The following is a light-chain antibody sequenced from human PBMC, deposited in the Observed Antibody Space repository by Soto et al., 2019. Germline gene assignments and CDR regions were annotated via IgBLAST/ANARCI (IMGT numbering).Light chain of an antibody. J-gene: IGKJ4*01. CDR2: AAS. CDR1: QSVSISY. CDR3: QQWGNSPRVT. Sequence: IVLTQSPGTLSLSPGESATLSCRASQSVSISYLAWYQQKPGQAPRLLIYAASARATGIPDRFSGSGSGTEFTLTISRVEPEDSAVYYCQQWGNSPRVTFGGGTKVDI. V-gene: IGKV3-20*01.